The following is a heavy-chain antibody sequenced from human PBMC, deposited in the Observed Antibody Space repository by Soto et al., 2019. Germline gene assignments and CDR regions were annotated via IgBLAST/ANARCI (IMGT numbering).Heavy chain of an antibody. D-gene: IGHD1-1*01. Sequence: VTLKESGPTLVKPTQTLTLTCTFSGFSLSTSGVGVGWIRQPPGKALEWLALIYWDDNKRYSPSLRSRLTITKDTSKNLVVLTMTNMDPVDTASYYCAHRHSTTIAFDYWCQGTLVTVSS. V-gene: IGHV2-5*02. CDR1: GFSLSTSGVG. CDR3: AHRHSTTIAFDY. J-gene: IGHJ4*02. CDR2: IYWDDNK.